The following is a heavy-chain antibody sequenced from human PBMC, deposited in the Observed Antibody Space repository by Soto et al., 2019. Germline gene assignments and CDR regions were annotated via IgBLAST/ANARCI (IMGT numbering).Heavy chain of an antibody. J-gene: IGHJ6*02. V-gene: IGHV2-5*02. Sequence: QITLKESGPTLVKPTQTLTLTCTFSGFSLSTSGVGVGWIRQPPGKALEWLVLIYWDDDKRYSPSLKSRLTITKDTSKNQVVLTMTNMDPVDTATYYCAHSIGWPPTYYYYGMDVWGQGTTVTVSS. CDR1: GFSLSTSGVG. D-gene: IGHD6-19*01. CDR2: IYWDDDK. CDR3: AHSIGWPPTYYYYGMDV.